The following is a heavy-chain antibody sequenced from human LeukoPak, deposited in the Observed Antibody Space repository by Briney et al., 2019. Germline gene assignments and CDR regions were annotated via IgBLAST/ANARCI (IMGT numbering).Heavy chain of an antibody. CDR1: GFTVSSNY. Sequence: GGSLRLSCAASGFTVSSNYMSWVRQAPGKGLKWVSVIYSGGSTYYADSVKGRFTISRDNSKNTLYLQMNSLRAEDTAVYYCARGVLSYYVSGDAFDIWGQGTMVTVSS. J-gene: IGHJ3*02. CDR3: ARGVLSYYVSGDAFDI. CDR2: IYSGGST. V-gene: IGHV3-66*01. D-gene: IGHD3-10*02.